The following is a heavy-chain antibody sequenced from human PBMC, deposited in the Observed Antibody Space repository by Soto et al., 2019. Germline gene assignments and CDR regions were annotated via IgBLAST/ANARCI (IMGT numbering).Heavy chain of an antibody. Sequence: PGKGLEWIGSIYYSGSTYYNPSLKSRVTISVDTSKNQFSLKLSSVTAADTFFFQSENGIRVLSTVSAFLRNRSSDL. CDR3: ENGIRVLSTVSAFLRNRSSDL. V-gene: IGHV4-39*01. J-gene: IGHJ2*01. CDR2: IYYSGST. D-gene: IGHD1-1*01.